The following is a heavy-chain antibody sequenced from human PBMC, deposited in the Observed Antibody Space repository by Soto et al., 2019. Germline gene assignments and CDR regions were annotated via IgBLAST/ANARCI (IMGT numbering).Heavy chain of an antibody. V-gene: IGHV5-51*01. Sequence: GESLKISCKGSGYSFTSYWIGWVRQMPGKGLEWMGIIYPGDSDTRYSPSFQGQVTISADKSISTAYLQWSSLQASDTAMYYCARHYCRSTSCYTVYYYYYGMDVWGQGTTVTVSS. D-gene: IGHD2-2*02. J-gene: IGHJ6*02. CDR2: IYPGDSDT. CDR3: ARHYCRSTSCYTVYYYYYGMDV. CDR1: GYSFTSYW.